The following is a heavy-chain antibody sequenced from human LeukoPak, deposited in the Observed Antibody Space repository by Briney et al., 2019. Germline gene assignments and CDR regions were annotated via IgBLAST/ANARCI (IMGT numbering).Heavy chain of an antibody. CDR3: AIASAEATLRFDP. V-gene: IGHV4-59*01. CDR2: IYYSGST. J-gene: IGHJ5*02. CDR1: GGSISGYY. D-gene: IGHD2-2*01. Sequence: PSETLSLTCTVSGGSISGYYWSWIRQPPGKGLEWIGYIYYSGSTNYNPSLKSRVTISVDTSKNQFSLKLSSVTAADTAVYYCAIASAEATLRFDPWGQGTLVTVSS.